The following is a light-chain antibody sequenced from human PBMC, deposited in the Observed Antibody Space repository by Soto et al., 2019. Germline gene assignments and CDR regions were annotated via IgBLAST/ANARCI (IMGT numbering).Light chain of an antibody. CDR3: AAWDVSMNGVV. CDR1: FSNIGSNT. J-gene: IGLJ2*01. V-gene: IGLV1-44*01. Sequence: QSALTQSPSASGTPGQRVTISCSGSFSNIGSNTVNWYEQLPGTAPKLLIYSNNQRPSGVPDRISGTKSGTSASLAIRGLQSEDEAEYYCAAWDVSMNGVVFGGRTQLTAL. CDR2: SNN.